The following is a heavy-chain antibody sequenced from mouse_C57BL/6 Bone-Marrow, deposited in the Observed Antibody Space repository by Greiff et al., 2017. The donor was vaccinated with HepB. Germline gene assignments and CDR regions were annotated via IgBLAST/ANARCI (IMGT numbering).Heavy chain of an antibody. Sequence: QVQLQQSGAELARPGASVKLSCKASGYTFTSYGISWVKQRTGQGLEWIGEIYPRSGNTYYNEKFKGKATLTADKSSSTAYMELRSLTSEDSAVYFCARSGDGYWAWFAYWGQGTLVTVSA. J-gene: IGHJ3*01. D-gene: IGHD2-3*01. CDR2: IYPRSGNT. CDR1: GYTFTSYG. CDR3: ARSGDGYWAWFAY. V-gene: IGHV1-81*01.